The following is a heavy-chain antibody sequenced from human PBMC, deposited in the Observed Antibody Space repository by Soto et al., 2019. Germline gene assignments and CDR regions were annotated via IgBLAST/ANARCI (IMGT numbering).Heavy chain of an antibody. D-gene: IGHD5-18*01. Sequence: ASVKVSCKASGGTFSSYAISWVRQAPGQGLEWMGGIIPIFGTANYAQKFQGRVTITADESTSTAYMELSSLRSEDTAVYYCAGGYSYGGRGGRYYYYYGMDVWGQGTTVTVSS. J-gene: IGHJ6*02. V-gene: IGHV1-69*13. CDR2: IIPIFGTA. CDR3: AGGYSYGGRGGRYYYYYGMDV. CDR1: GGTFSSYA.